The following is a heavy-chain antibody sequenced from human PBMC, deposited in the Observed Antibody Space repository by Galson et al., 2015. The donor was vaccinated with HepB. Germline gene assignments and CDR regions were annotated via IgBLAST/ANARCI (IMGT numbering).Heavy chain of an antibody. CDR2: IYRGGST. V-gene: IGHV3-66*01. Sequence: SPRLSCAASGFTVSSHYMSWARQAPGKGLEWVSVIYRGGSTYYADSVKGRFTISRDNSKNTLYLQMNSLRAEDTAVYYCARTGDSGSRSWFDYWGQGTLVTVSS. D-gene: IGHD1-26*01. J-gene: IGHJ4*02. CDR3: ARTGDSGSRSWFDY. CDR1: GFTVSSHY.